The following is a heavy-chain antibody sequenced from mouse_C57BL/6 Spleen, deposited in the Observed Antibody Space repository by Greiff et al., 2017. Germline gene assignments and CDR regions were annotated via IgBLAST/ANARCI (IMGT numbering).Heavy chain of an antibody. Sequence: EVKLQESGPELVKPGASVKISCKASGYTFTDYYMNWVKQSHGKSLEWIGDINPNNGGTSYNQKFKGKATLTVDKSSSTAYMELRSLTSEDSAVYYCARTYSWGQGTLVTVSA. CDR3: ARTYS. D-gene: IGHD2-10*01. CDR1: GYTFTDYY. CDR2: INPNNGGT. J-gene: IGHJ3*01. V-gene: IGHV1-26*01.